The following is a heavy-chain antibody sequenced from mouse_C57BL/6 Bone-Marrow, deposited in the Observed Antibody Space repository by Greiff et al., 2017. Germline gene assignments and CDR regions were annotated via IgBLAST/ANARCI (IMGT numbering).Heavy chain of an antibody. V-gene: IGHV1-55*01. J-gene: IGHJ4*01. D-gene: IGHD6-2*01. CDR1: GYTFTSYW. CDR3: ARGGSRYAMDY. CDR2: IYPGSGST. Sequence: QVHVKQPGAELVKPGASVKMSCKASGYTFTSYWITWVKQRPGQGLEWIGDIYPGSGSTNYNEKFKSKATLTVDTSSSTAYMQLSSLTSEDSAVYYCARGGSRYAMDYWGQGTSVTVSS.